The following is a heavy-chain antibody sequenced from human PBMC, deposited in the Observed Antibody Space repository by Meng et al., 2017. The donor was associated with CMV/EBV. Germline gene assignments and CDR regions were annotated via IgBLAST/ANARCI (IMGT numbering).Heavy chain of an antibody. J-gene: IGHJ4*02. CDR3: ARIAYGGNSGYFDY. D-gene: IGHD4-23*01. V-gene: IGHV2-70*20. CDR1: GFSLSTSGMC. Sequence: SGPTLVKPTQTLTLTCTFSGFSLSTSGMCVSWVRQPPGKALEWLALIDWDDDKYYSTSLKTRLTISKDTSKNQVVLTMTNMDPVDTATYYCARIAYGGNSGYFDYWGQGTLVIVSS. CDR2: IDWDDDK.